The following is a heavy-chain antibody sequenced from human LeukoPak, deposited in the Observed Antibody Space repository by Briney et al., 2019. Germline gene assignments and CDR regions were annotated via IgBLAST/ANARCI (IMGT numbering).Heavy chain of an antibody. CDR2: IRYAGSNK. Sequence: GGSLRLSCAASGFTFCSFGMHWVGQAPGPGLEGVAFIRYAGSNKYYAATVKGRFTISRDNSKNTLYLQMNSLRADDTAVDYGAKDRGGIAAAGTMDVWGKGTTVTISS. V-gene: IGHV3-30*02. CDR3: AKDRGGIAAAGTMDV. CDR1: GFTFCSFG. J-gene: IGHJ6*03. D-gene: IGHD6-13*01.